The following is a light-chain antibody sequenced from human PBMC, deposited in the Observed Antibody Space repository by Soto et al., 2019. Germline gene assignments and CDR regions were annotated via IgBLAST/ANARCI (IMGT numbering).Light chain of an antibody. J-gene: IGKJ1*01. CDR2: GAS. Sequence: AVQLTQSPSSLSASVVDIVTITCLASQGIRTDLGWYQQSPGKAPKVLIVGASTLQSGVPSRFSGSGSGTDFTLTISSLQPEDSATYYCLQDFSYPRTFGQGTKVDIK. V-gene: IGKV1-6*01. CDR3: LQDFSYPRT. CDR1: QGIRTD.